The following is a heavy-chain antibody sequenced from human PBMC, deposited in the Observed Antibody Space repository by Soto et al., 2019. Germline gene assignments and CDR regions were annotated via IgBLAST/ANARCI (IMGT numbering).Heavy chain of an antibody. CDR3: ARQTTLAVAGGDHYYGMDV. J-gene: IGHJ6*02. Sequence: QLQLQESGPGLVKPSETLSLTCTVSGGSISSGTYYWGWIRQPPGKGLEWIGTIYYSGSTYYNPSLKSRVTIAVDTSKNQFSLRLSSVTAADTAVYYCARQTTLAVAGGDHYYGMDVWGQGTTVTVSS. CDR2: IYYSGST. CDR1: GGSISSGTYY. D-gene: IGHD6-19*01. V-gene: IGHV4-39*01.